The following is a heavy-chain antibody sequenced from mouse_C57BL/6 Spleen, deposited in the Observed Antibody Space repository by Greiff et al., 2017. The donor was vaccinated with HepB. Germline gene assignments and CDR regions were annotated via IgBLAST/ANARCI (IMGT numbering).Heavy chain of an antibody. CDR2: ISDGGSYT. J-gene: IGHJ2*01. CDR1: GFTFSSYA. V-gene: IGHV5-4*01. D-gene: IGHD2-4*01. Sequence: EVQLVESGGGLVKPGGSLKLSCAASGFTFSSYAMSWVRQTPEKRLEWVATISDGGSYTYYPDNVKGRFTISRDNAKNNLYLQMSHLKSEDTAMYYCASRYYDYGFDYWGQGTTLTVSS. CDR3: ASRYYDYGFDY.